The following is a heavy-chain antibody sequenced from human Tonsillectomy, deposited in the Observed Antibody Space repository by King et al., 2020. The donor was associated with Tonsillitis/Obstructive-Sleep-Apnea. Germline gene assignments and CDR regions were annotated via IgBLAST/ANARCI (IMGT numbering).Heavy chain of an antibody. CDR3: ARGVAYDSGGYYDHYFGD. CDR2: IISDGSDT. J-gene: IGHJ4*02. D-gene: IGHD3-22*01. V-gene: IGHV3-74*01. CDR1: GFTFSSYW. Sequence: DVQLVESGGGLVQPGGSLRLSCAASGFTFSSYWMHWVRQAPGKGLVWVSRIISDGSDTSYADSVKGRFTISRDNAKNTLYLQMNSLIAEDTALYYCARGVAYDSGGYYDHYFGDGGQGTLVTVSS.